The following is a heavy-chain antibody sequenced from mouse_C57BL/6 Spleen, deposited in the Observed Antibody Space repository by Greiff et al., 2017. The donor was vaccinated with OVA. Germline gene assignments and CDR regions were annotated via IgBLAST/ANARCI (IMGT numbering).Heavy chain of an antibody. CDR3: ARFTTAPYYYAMDY. CDR1: GYTFTSYD. D-gene: IGHD1-2*01. V-gene: IGHV1-85*01. J-gene: IGHJ4*01. CDR2: IYPRDGST. Sequence: VKLMESGPELVKPGASVKLSCKASGYTFTSYDINWVKQRPGKGLEWIGWIYPRDGSTKYNEKFKGKGTLTVDTSSSTAYMELHSLTSEDSAVYFCARFTTAPYYYAMDYWGQGTSVTVSS.